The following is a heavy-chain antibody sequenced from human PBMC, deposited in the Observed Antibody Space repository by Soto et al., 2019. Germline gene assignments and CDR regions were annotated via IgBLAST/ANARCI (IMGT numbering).Heavy chain of an antibody. CDR2: VYYTGIT. Sequence: WETLSLTCTVSCDSIGINYWTWIRQSPGKGLEWIGYVYYTGITKHNPSLQSRVTISIDRSKNQFSLNLTSVTAADTAVYYCARGGSYGDYFDSWGQGTLVTVSS. V-gene: IGHV4-59*01. CDR3: ARGGSYGDYFDS. CDR1: CDSIGINY. J-gene: IGHJ4*02. D-gene: IGHD1-26*01.